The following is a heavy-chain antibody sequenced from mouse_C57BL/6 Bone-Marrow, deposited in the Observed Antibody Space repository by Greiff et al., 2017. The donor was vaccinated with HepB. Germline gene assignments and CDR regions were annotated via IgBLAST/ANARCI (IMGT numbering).Heavy chain of an antibody. CDR1: GYTFTSYW. Sequence: QVQLQQSGAELVKPGASVKMSCKASGYTFTSYWITWVKQRPGQGLEWIGDIYPGSGSTNYNEKFKSKATLTVDTSSSTAYMQLSSLTSEDSAVYYCASDTTVLEGDYWGQGTTLTVSS. CDR3: ASDTTVLEGDY. D-gene: IGHD1-1*01. V-gene: IGHV1-55*01. CDR2: IYPGSGST. J-gene: IGHJ2*01.